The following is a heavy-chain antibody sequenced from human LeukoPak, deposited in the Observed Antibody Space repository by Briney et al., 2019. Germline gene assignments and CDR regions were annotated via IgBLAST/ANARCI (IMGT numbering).Heavy chain of an antibody. CDR1: GFSFSTYR. J-gene: IGHJ4*02. CDR3: ASISGVPDY. CDR2: IYQAGSEK. D-gene: IGHD1-20*01. V-gene: IGHV3-7*01. Sequence: PGGSLRLSCVASGFSFSTYRMNWVRQAPGKGLEWVASIYQAGSEKYYVDSVKGRFTISRDNAKKSLYLQMNSLRDEDTAVYYCASISGVPDYWGQGTLVTVSS.